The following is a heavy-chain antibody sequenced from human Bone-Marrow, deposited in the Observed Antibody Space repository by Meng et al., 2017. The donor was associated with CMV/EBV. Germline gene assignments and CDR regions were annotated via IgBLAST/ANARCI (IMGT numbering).Heavy chain of an antibody. CDR1: GGTFSSYA. D-gene: IGHD2-8*02. Sequence: QVQRVQSGAGGKKPGSPVKVSCKASGGTFSSYAISWVRQAPGQGLEWMGGIIPIFGTANYAQKFQGRVTITADESTSTAYMELSSLRSEDTAVYYCARGEGLLGDWFDPWGQGTLVTVSS. CDR2: IIPIFGTA. J-gene: IGHJ5*02. V-gene: IGHV1-69*12. CDR3: ARGEGLLGDWFDP.